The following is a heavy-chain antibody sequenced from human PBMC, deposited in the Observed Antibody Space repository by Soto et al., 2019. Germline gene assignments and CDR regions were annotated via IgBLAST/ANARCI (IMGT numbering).Heavy chain of an antibody. CDR2: IYYSGST. Sequence: QVQLQESGPGLVQPSQTLSLTCTVSGGSISSGDYYWSWIRQPPGKGLEWIGYIYYSGSTYYNPSLKRRVTISVDTSKNQFSLKLSSVTAADTAVYYCARLDFWSGYYIFGYGMDVWGQGTTVTVSS. J-gene: IGHJ6*02. D-gene: IGHD3-3*01. CDR1: GGSISSGDYY. CDR3: ARLDFWSGYYIFGYGMDV. V-gene: IGHV4-30-4*01.